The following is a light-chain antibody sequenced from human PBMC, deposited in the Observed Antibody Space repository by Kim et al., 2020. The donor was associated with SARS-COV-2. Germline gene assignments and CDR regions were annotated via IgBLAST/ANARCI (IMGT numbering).Light chain of an antibody. V-gene: IGKV3-11*01. CDR1: QSVSSY. CDR3: QQRSNWPRFT. Sequence: SPGERATLSCRASQSVSSYLAWYQQKPGQAPRLLIYDASNRATGIPARFSGSGSGTDFTLTISSLEPEDFAVYYCQQRSNWPRFTFGQGTRLEIK. J-gene: IGKJ5*01. CDR2: DAS.